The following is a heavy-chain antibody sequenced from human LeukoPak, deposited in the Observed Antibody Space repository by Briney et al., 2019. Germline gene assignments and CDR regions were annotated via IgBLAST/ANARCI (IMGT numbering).Heavy chain of an antibody. CDR2: ISYSGST. CDR1: GGSISSSSFY. Sequence: SETLSLTCSVSGGSISSSSFYWGWIRQPPGKGLEWIGTISYSGSTYPNPSLKSRVAISKDTSKNQFSLRLSSVTAADTAVYYCARLYCGGDCYPIDYWGQGTLVTVSS. J-gene: IGHJ4*02. V-gene: IGHV4-39*01. D-gene: IGHD2-21*01. CDR3: ARLYCGGDCYPIDY.